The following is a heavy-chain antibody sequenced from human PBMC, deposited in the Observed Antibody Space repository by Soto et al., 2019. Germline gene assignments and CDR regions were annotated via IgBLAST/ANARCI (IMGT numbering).Heavy chain of an antibody. J-gene: IGHJ4*02. CDR3: ARGTGYSSGWYFDY. Sequence: QVQLVESGGGVVQPGRSLRLSCAASGFTFSSYAMHWVRQAPGKGLEWVAVISYDGSNKYYAHSVKGRFTISRDNSKNTLYLQTNSLRAEETAVSYCARGTGYSSGWYFDYWGQGTLVTVSS. V-gene: IGHV3-30-3*01. CDR2: ISYDGSNK. CDR1: GFTFSSYA. D-gene: IGHD6-19*01.